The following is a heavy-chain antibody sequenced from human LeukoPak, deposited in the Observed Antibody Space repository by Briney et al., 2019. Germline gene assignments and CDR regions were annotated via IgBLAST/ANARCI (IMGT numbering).Heavy chain of an antibody. CDR2: MNPDSANT. D-gene: IGHD1-26*01. J-gene: IGHJ3*02. CDR3: ARTGGLPRLVGGGSNEAFDI. V-gene: IGHV1-8*01. Sequence: ASVKVSCKASGYTFTSHDINWVRQASGQGLEWMGWMNPDSANTGYAQKFQGRVTMTRDTSINTAYMELSSLRFDDTAVYYCARTGGLPRLVGGGSNEAFDIWGQGTMVTVSS. CDR1: GYTFTSHD.